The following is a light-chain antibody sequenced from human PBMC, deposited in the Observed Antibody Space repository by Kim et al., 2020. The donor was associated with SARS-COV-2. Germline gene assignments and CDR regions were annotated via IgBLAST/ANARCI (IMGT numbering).Light chain of an antibody. V-gene: IGKV1-27*01. Sequence: ALIAERITTLCRTTQEISNNFAWFQLQQGKEPPLLIYDAAALKAAVTSRISGSGSGTDVTLTITSLQEEEVATYYCQQCGSDPWTFGQGTKVDIK. CDR2: DAA. CDR3: QQCGSDPWT. J-gene: IGKJ1*01. CDR1: QEISNN.